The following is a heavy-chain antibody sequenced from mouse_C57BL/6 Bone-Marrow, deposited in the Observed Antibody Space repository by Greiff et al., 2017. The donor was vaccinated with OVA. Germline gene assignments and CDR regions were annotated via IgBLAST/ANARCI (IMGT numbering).Heavy chain of an antibody. J-gene: IGHJ1*03. CDR1: GFSLTSYG. Sequence: VQGVESGPGLVAPSQSLSITCTVSGFSLTSYGVHWVRQPPGKGLEWLVVIWSDGSTTYNSALKSRLSISKDNSKSQVFLKMNSLQTDDTAMYYCARHYYYGSSYGWYFDVWGTGTTVTVSS. D-gene: IGHD1-1*01. CDR2: IWSDGST. V-gene: IGHV2-6-1*01. CDR3: ARHYYYGSSYGWYFDV.